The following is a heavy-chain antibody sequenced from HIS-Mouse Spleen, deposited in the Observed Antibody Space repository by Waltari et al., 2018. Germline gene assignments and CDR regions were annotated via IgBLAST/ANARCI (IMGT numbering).Heavy chain of an antibody. CDR3: AREIPYSSSWYDWYFDL. D-gene: IGHD6-13*01. J-gene: IGHJ2*01. CDR2: IYYRGST. CDR1: GGSISSSSYY. Sequence: QLQLQESGPGLVKPSETLSLTCTVPGGSISSSSYYWGWIRQPPGTGLEGIGNIYYRGSTSHSPSPRSRVTISVDTSKTQFSLKLGHVTAAETAVYYCAREIPYSSSWYDWYFDLWGRGTLVTVSS. V-gene: IGHV4-39*07.